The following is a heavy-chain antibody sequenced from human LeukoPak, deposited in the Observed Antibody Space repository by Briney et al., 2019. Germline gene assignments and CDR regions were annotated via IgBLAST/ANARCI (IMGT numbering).Heavy chain of an antibody. CDR3: ARDSSSWSTYWFDP. CDR2: ISSSSSYI. V-gene: IGHV3-21*01. Sequence: GGSLRLSCAASGFTFSSYSMNWVRQAPGKGLEWVSSISSSSSYIYYADSVKARFTISRDNAKNSLYLKMNSLRAEDTAVYYCARDSSSWSTYWFDPWGQGTLVTVSS. CDR1: GFTFSSYS. D-gene: IGHD6-13*01. J-gene: IGHJ5*02.